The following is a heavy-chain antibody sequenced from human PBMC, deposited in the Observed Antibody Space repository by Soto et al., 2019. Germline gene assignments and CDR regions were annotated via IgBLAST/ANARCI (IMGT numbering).Heavy chain of an antibody. V-gene: IGHV1-69*12. CDR2: IIPIFGTA. Sequence: QVQLVQSGAEVKKPGSSVKVSCKASGGTFSSYAISWVRQAPGQGLEWMGGIIPIFGTANYAQTFQGRFTITADESKSTAYMELSSLRSEDTAVDYCARGRMTTVTPWDGMDVWGQGTTVTVSS. D-gene: IGHD4-4*01. J-gene: IGHJ6*02. CDR3: ARGRMTTVTPWDGMDV. CDR1: GGTFSSYA.